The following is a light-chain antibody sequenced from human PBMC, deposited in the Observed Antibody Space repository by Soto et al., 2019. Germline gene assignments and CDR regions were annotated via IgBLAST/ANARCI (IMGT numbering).Light chain of an antibody. CDR1: SGDVGGYDY. J-gene: IGLJ1*01. CDR2: EGS. CDR3: CSYAGSSTYV. Sequence: QSVLAQPASVSGSPGQSITISCTGTSGDVGGYDYVSWYQQYPGNAPKVMIYEGSKRPSGVSNRFSGSKSGNTASLTISGLQAEDEADYYCCSYAGSSTYVFGTGTKVTVL. V-gene: IGLV2-23*01.